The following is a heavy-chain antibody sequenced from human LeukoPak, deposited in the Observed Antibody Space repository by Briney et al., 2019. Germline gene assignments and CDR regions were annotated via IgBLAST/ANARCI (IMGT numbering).Heavy chain of an antibody. D-gene: IGHD2-15*01. Sequence: GGSLRLSCVTSGLTFTNHGFHWLRQAADKGLEWVAFVRNDGFDTYHSNSVQGRFTASRDNTKNTWSLEMNSLRAEDTAVYYCVVGGSPGYWGQGTLVTVSS. CDR1: GLTFTNHG. CDR2: VRNDGFDT. CDR3: VVGGSPGY. J-gene: IGHJ4*02. V-gene: IGHV3-30*02.